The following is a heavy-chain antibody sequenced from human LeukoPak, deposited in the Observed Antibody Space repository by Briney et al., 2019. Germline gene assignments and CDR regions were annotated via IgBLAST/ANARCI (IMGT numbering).Heavy chain of an antibody. V-gene: IGHV4-34*01. CDR2: INDSGSS. Sequence: PSETLSLTCAVHGGSFTGYYWTWIRQLPGKGLEWIGEINDSGSSNLNPSLKSRLTLSVDTSKKQFSLNLGSVTAADTAVYYCARGGLRFLEGLPEYWGQGTPVTVSS. D-gene: IGHD3-3*01. J-gene: IGHJ4*02. CDR3: ARGGLRFLEGLPEY. CDR1: GGSFTGYY.